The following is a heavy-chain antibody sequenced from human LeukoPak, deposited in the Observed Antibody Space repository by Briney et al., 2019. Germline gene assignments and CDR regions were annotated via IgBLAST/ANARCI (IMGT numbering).Heavy chain of an antibody. Sequence: PGGSLRLSCAAFGFIVRSNHINWVRQAPGKGLEWVSITYSGDTTYYADSVKGRFIISRDNSKNTLYLQMNSLRAEDTAVYYCARDPSYDYVWGSYRLNYMDVWGKGTTVTVSS. CDR1: GFIVRSNH. D-gene: IGHD3-16*02. CDR3: ARDPSYDYVWGSYRLNYMDV. CDR2: TYSGDTT. V-gene: IGHV3-66*01. J-gene: IGHJ6*03.